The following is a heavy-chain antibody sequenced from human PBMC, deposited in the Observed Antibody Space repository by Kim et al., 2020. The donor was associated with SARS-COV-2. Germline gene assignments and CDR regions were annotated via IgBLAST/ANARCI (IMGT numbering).Heavy chain of an antibody. Sequence: GGSLRLSCAASGFTLSSYAMTWVRQAPGKGLEWVAVLCFNDNSKYYADSVKGRFTISRDDSKNTLYLQMNSLRAEDTAMYYCAKDREMATNRWYLDFWGRGTLVTVSS. D-gene: IGHD5-12*01. J-gene: IGHJ2*01. V-gene: IGHV3-23*01. CDR3: AKDREMATNRWYLDF. CDR2: LCFNDNSK. CDR1: GFTLSSYA.